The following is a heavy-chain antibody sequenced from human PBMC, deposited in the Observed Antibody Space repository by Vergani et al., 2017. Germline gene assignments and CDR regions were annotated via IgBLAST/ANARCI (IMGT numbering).Heavy chain of an antibody. J-gene: IGHJ4*02. CDR3: ARLYGRDSSGSKYFDY. Sequence: EVQLVQSGAEVKKPGESLKISCQISGYSITNYWIGWVRQMPGKGLEWMGILHPADSDTRYSPSFQGQVTISVDESISTAYLQRSSLRASDSAMYYCARLYGRDSSGSKYFDYWGQGTLVTVSS. V-gene: IGHV5-51*01. CDR1: GYSITNYW. CDR2: LHPADSDT. D-gene: IGHD3-22*01.